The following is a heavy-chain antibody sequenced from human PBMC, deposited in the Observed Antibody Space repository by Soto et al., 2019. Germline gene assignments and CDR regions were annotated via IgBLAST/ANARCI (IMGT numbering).Heavy chain of an antibody. CDR3: ARGRGSNYDFWSGYLDY. V-gene: IGHV3-33*01. CDR1: GFTFSNYA. D-gene: IGHD3-3*01. CDR2: IWYDGSNK. J-gene: IGHJ4*02. Sequence: QVQLVESGGGVVQPGRSLRLSCVASGFTFSNYAMPWVRQAPGKGLEWVAIIWYDGSNKYYADSVKGRFTISRDNSKNTLYLQMNSLRAEDTAVYYCARGRGSNYDFWSGYLDYWGQGTLVTVSS.